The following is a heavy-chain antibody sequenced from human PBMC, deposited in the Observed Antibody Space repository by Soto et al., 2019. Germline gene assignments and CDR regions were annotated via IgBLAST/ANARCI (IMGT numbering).Heavy chain of an antibody. CDR3: AGLYGDYISY. V-gene: IGHV4-39*01. CDR2: IYYSGST. Sequence: SETLSLTSTVSGGSISSSYYYWGWIRQPPGKGLEWIGSIYYSGSTYYNPSLKSRVTISVDTSKNQFSLKLSSVTAADTAVYYCAGLYGDYISYWGQGTLVTVSS. D-gene: IGHD4-17*01. J-gene: IGHJ4*02. CDR1: GGSISSSYYY.